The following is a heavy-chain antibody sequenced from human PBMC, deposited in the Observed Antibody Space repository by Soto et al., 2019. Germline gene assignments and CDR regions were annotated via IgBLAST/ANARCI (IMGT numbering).Heavy chain of an antibody. J-gene: IGHJ4*02. V-gene: IGHV1-69*13. CDR1: GGTFSSYA. CDR2: IIPIFGTA. Sequence: SVKVSCKASGGTFSSYAISWVRQAPGQGLEWMGGIIPIFGTANYAQKFQGRVTITADESTSTAYMELSSLGFEDTAVYYCARGSTVVTPEVEYFDYWGQGTLVTVSS. CDR3: ARGSTVVTPEVEYFDY. D-gene: IGHD2-21*02.